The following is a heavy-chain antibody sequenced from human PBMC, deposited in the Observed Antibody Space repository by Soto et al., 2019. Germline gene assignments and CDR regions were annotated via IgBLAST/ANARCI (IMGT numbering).Heavy chain of an antibody. D-gene: IGHD3-10*01. CDR1: GGSIRSGYYY. Sequence: SETLSLTCTVSGGSIRSGYYYWTWIRQPPGKGLEWIGYVYYTGSTNYNPSLKSRVTMSVDTSKNQFSLKLSSVTAADTAVYYCARAGPMVRGVYSLTTFDYWGQGTLVTVSS. V-gene: IGHV4-30-4*01. CDR3: ARAGPMVRGVYSLTTFDY. CDR2: VYYTGST. J-gene: IGHJ4*02.